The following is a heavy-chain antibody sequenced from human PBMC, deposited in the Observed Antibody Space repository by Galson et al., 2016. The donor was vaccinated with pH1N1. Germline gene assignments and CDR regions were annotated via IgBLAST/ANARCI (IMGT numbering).Heavy chain of an antibody. CDR3: VRETWLKYFDF. Sequence: SETLSLTCTMSSGSIDTYFWSWVRQPAGQGLEWIGRVTGTGRTAYNPSLESRVAVSLDKPNNQFSLRLHSLTAADTAVYYCVRETWLKYFDFWAQGTLVTVSS. V-gene: IGHV4-4*07. CDR2: VTGTGRT. J-gene: IGHJ4*02. D-gene: IGHD3-22*01. CDR1: SGSIDTYF.